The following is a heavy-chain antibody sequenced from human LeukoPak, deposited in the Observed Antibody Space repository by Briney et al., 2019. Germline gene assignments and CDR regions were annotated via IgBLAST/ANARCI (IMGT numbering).Heavy chain of an antibody. CDR1: GGTFSSYA. Sequence: SVKVSCKASGGTFSSYAISWVRQAPGQGFEWMGGIIPISGTSNYAQKFQGRVTVTADESTSTAYMELSSLRSEDTAVYYCARVFGTRDGYNWGQGDYWGQGTLVTVSS. D-gene: IGHD5-24*01. V-gene: IGHV1-69*01. CDR2: IIPISGTS. J-gene: IGHJ4*02. CDR3: ARVFGTRDGYNWGQGDY.